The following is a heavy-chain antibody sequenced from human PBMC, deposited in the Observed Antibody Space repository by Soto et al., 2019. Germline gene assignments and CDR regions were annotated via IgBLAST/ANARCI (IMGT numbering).Heavy chain of an antibody. V-gene: IGHV1-3*01. Sequence: ASVKVSCKASGYTFTSYAMHWVRQAPGQRLEWMGWINAGNGNTKYSQKFQGRVTITRDTSASTAYMELSSLRSEDTAVYYCATPRRDYYDSSGYYPLDYWGQGTLVTVSS. CDR1: GYTFTSYA. CDR3: ATPRRDYYDSSGYYPLDY. J-gene: IGHJ4*02. CDR2: INAGNGNT. D-gene: IGHD3-22*01.